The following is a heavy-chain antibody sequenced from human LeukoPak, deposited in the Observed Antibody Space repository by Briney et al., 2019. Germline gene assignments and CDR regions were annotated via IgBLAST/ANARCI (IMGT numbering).Heavy chain of an antibody. V-gene: IGHV3-23*01. Sequence: GGSLRLSCAASGCTFSNFAMSWVRQAPGKGLEWVSSITDSGVTTFYTDSLSGRFTISRDNSKNTLYLQMKNLRAADTATYYCAKMTDARGRYGSGSHWGQGTLVAVSS. CDR1: GCTFSNFA. D-gene: IGHD3-10*01. CDR2: ITDSGVTT. J-gene: IGHJ4*01. CDR3: AKMTDARGRYGSGSH.